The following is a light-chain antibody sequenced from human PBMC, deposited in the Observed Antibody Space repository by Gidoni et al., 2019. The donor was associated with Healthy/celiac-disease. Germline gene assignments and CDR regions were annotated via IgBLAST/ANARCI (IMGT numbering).Light chain of an antibody. Sequence: SVSSYLAWYQQKPGQAPRLLSYDAYNRATGIPARFSGSGSGTDFTLTIRSLVPEDFAVYYCQQRSNWPLTFGGGTKVEIK. J-gene: IGKJ4*01. V-gene: IGKV3-11*01. CDR2: DAY. CDR1: SVSSY. CDR3: QQRSNWPLT.